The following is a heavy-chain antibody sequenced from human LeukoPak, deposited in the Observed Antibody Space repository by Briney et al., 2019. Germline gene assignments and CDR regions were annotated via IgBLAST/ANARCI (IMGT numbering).Heavy chain of an antibody. J-gene: IGHJ6*03. Sequence: PSETLSLTCTVSGGSIDSSNYYWDWIRQPPGKGLEWLGNTYYSGTTFYTSSLKSRVTISADMSKNQFSLRLTSVTAADTAVYYCARQRADYFYHYMDVWGKGTTVIVSS. CDR2: TYYSGTT. CDR1: GGSIDSSNYY. CDR3: ARQRADYFYHYMDV. V-gene: IGHV4-39*01.